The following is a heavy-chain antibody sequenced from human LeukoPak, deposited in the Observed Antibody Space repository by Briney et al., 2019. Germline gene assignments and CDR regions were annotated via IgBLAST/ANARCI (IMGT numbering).Heavy chain of an antibody. CDR1: GYSFTSYW. J-gene: IGHJ3*01. CDR3: ARPLYSGSIDAFDL. D-gene: IGHD3-10*01. V-gene: IGHV5-51*01. CDR2: IYPGDSDT. Sequence: GESLKISCKGSGYSFTSYWIAWVRQMPGKGLERMGIIYPGDSDTRYSPSFEGQVSISADKSTGTAYLQWSSLKASDTAIHYCARPLYSGSIDAFDLWGQGTKVTVS.